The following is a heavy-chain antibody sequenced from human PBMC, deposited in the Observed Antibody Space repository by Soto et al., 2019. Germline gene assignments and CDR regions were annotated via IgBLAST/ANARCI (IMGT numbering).Heavy chain of an antibody. CDR2: ISYDGSNK. V-gene: IGHV3-30*18. J-gene: IGHJ4*02. Sequence: GGSLRLSCAASGFTFSSYGMHWVRQAPGKGLEWVAVISYDGSNKYYADSVKGRFTISRDNSKNTLYLQMNSLRAEDTAVYYCVKDHLGYFDYWGQGTLVTVSS. CDR3: VKDHLGYFDY. CDR1: GFTFSSYG.